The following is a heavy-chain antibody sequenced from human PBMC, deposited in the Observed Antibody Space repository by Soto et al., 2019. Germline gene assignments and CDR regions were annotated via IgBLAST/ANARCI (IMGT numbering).Heavy chain of an antibody. J-gene: IGHJ5*02. CDR1: GYTFTSYA. D-gene: IGHD2-2*01. Sequence: QVQLVQSGAEVKKPGASVKVSCKASGYTFTSYAMHWVRQAPGQRLEWMGWINAGNGNTKYSQKFQGRVTITRDTSASTAYMELRSLRSEDTAVYYCARALIVVVPAAMNWFDPWGQGTLVTVSS. CDR3: ARALIVVVPAAMNWFDP. V-gene: IGHV1-3*01. CDR2: INAGNGNT.